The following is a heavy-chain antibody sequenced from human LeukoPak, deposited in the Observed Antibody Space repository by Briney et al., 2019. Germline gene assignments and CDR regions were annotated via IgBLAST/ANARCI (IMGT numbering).Heavy chain of an antibody. CDR3: ARLYSSSWFDPLFFDY. CDR1: GYTFTSYY. V-gene: IGHV1-2*02. Sequence: ASVKVSCKASGYTFTSYYMHWVRQAPGQGLEWMGWINPNSGGTNYAQKFQGRVTMTRDTSISTAYMELSRLRSDDTAVYYCARLYSSSWFDPLFFDYWGQGTLVTVSS. J-gene: IGHJ4*02. D-gene: IGHD6-13*01. CDR2: INPNSGGT.